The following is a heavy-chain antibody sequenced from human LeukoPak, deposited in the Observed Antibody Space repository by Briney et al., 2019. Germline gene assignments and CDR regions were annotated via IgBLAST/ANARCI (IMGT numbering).Heavy chain of an antibody. CDR3: ARERTYYYGSGSFDY. V-gene: IGHV4-31*03. J-gene: IGHJ4*02. Sequence: PSETLTLTCTVSGGSISSGGYYWSWIRQHPGKGLEWIGNIYYSGSTYYNPSLKSRVTISVDTSKNQFSLKLSSVTAADTAVYYCARERTYYYGSGSFDYWGQGTLVTVSS. D-gene: IGHD3-10*01. CDR1: GGSISSGGYY. CDR2: IYYSGST.